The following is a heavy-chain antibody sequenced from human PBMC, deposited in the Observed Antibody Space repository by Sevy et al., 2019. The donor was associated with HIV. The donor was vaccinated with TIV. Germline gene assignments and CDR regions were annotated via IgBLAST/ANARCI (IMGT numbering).Heavy chain of an antibody. CDR1: GFTFGSYT. CDR2: ISQTYDGSKK. J-gene: IGHJ4*02. Sequence: GGSLRLSCAASGFTFGSYTLHWVRQAPGKGLEWVALISQTYDGSKKYYTDSMQGRFTISRDNSKNTLYLQMDSLRPEDTAVYYCARDNSGYFFFNYWGQGILVTVSS. CDR3: ARDNSGYFFFNY. V-gene: IGHV3-30-3*01. D-gene: IGHD3-22*01.